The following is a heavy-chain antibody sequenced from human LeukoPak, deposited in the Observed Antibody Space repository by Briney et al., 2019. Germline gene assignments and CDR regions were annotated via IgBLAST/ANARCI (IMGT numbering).Heavy chain of an antibody. D-gene: IGHD6-13*01. CDR1: GGSISSSNYY. V-gene: IGHV4-39*01. CDR3: ARPGEGSGYSSSRIDY. J-gene: IGHJ4*02. CDR2: IYYSEIT. Sequence: SETLSLTCTVSGGSISSSNYYWGWIRQPPGKGLEWIGSIYYSEITYYNPSLKSRVTISVDTSKNQFSLKLRSVTAADTAVYYCARPGEGSGYSSSRIDYWGQGTLVTVFS.